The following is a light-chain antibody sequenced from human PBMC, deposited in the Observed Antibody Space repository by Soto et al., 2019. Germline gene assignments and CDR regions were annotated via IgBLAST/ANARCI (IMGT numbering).Light chain of an antibody. J-gene: IGLJ1*01. V-gene: IGLV2-14*01. CDR3: SSYTSSSTYV. CDR2: EVS. CDR1: SSDVGGYNY. Sequence: QSVLTQPASVSVTPRQSLTISCTGTSSDVGGYNYVSWYQQHPGKATKLMIYEVSNRPSGVSNRFSGSKSGNTASLTISGLQAEDEADYYCSSYTSSSTYVFGTGTKVTVL.